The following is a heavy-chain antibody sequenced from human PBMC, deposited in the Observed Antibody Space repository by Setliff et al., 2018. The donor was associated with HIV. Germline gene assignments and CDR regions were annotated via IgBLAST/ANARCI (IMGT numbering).Heavy chain of an antibody. D-gene: IGHD3-22*01. V-gene: IGHV3-49*04. CDR3: ITHYYDSSGFSPNYFDS. CDR1: GFSLGDFS. Sequence: GGSLRLSCTGSGFSLGDFSMSWVRQAPGKGLEWVGFIRSKGYGGTTDSAAPVKGRFTISRDDSKDALYLQMNSLKTEDTAVYYCITHYYDSSGFSPNYFDSWGQGTLVTVS. J-gene: IGHJ4*02. CDR2: IRSKGYGGTT.